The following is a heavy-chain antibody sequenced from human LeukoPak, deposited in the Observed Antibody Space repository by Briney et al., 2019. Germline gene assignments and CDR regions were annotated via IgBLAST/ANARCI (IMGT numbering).Heavy chain of an antibody. CDR3: ARGVLAHYGMDV. CDR2: VKSDGSST. CDR1: GFTFSSYW. D-gene: IGHD1-1*01. Sequence: PGGPLRLSCTASGFTFSSYWMHWGRQAPGKGLVWVSRVKSDGSSTNYADSVKGRFTISRDNAKNTLYLQMNSLRVEDTAVYYCARGVLAHYGMDVWGQGTTVTVSS. J-gene: IGHJ6*02. V-gene: IGHV3-74*01.